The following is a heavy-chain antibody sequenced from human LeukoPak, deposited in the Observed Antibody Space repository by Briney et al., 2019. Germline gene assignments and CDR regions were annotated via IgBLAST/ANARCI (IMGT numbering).Heavy chain of an antibody. D-gene: IGHD4-23*01. CDR2: INPSGGST. CDR1: GYTFTSYY. V-gene: IGHV1-46*01. J-gene: IGHJ4*02. Sequence: ASVKVSCKASGYTFTSYYMHWVRRAPGQGLEWMGIINPSGGSTSYAQKFQGRVTMTRDTSTSTVYMELRSLRSEDTAVYYCAVHAGGGNVPRLDYWGQGTLVTVSS. CDR3: AVHAGGGNVPRLDY.